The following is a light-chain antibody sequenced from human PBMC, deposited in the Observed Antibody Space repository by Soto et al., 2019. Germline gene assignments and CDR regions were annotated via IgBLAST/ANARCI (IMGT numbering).Light chain of an antibody. CDR2: AAS. CDR3: QQSYNAPRT. Sequence: DIQMTQSPTSVSGSVGDRVTITCRTSQSISRYLNWYQQKPGKAPKVLIYAASILQSGVPSRFSASGSGTDFTLTISSLQPEDVATYFCQQSYNAPRTFGQGTKVEIK. CDR1: QSISRY. J-gene: IGKJ1*01. V-gene: IGKV1-39*01.